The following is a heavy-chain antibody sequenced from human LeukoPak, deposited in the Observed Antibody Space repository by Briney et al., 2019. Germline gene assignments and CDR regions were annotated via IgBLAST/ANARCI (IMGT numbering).Heavy chain of an antibody. CDR3: ARGNALRYFDWSQGGMDV. V-gene: IGHV3-21*01. CDR2: ISSSSSYI. J-gene: IGHJ6*02. Sequence: PGGSLRLSCAASGFTFSSYSMNWVRQAPGKGLEWVSSISSSSSYIYYADSVKGRFTISRDNAKNSLYLQMNSLRAEDTAVYYCARGNALRYFDWSQGGMDVWGQGTTVTVSS. D-gene: IGHD3-9*01. CDR1: GFTFSSYS.